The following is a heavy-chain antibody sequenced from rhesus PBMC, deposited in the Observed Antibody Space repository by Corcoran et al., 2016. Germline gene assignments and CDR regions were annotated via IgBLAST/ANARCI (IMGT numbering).Heavy chain of an antibody. J-gene: IGHJ2*01. V-gene: IGHV4S9*01. Sequence: QVQLQESGPGLVKPSETLSLTCAVSGGSISDYYYWNWIRQPPGKGLEWIGNIDSNSSSTSYNPTLKSRVTISKDTSKNQFFLELSSVTAADTAVYYCARRATDWYFDIWGPGTPITISS. CDR1: GGSISDYYY. CDR2: IDSNSSST. CDR3: ARRATDWYFDI. D-gene: IGHD5-36*01.